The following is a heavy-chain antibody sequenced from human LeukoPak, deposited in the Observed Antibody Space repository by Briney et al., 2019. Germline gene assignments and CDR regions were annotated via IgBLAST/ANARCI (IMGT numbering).Heavy chain of an antibody. CDR2: IHYSGST. CDR3: ARILAAAGKMDY. J-gene: IGHJ4*02. CDR1: GDSISSGTYY. D-gene: IGHD6-13*01. Sequence: PSETLSLTCTVSGDSISSGTYYWGWIRQPPGRGLEWIGSIHYSGSTYYNPSLKSRVTISVDTSKNQFSLKLSSVTAADTAVYYCARILAAAGKMDYWGQGTLVTVSS. V-gene: IGHV4-39*01.